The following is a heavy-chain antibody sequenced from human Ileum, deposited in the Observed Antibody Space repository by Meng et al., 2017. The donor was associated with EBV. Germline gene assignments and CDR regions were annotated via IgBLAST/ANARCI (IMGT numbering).Heavy chain of an antibody. V-gene: IGHV4-4*02. J-gene: IGHJ4*02. Sequence: GQGVFNLAGTPSRLSVVAGGPISNSNWWNWVRQPPGKGLEWVGEIYRSGSTNYNPFLKSRVTISVDKSKNQFSLNLSSVTAADTAVYYCARVGQWLPIDYWGQGTLVTVSS. D-gene: IGHD6-19*01. CDR3: ARVGQWLPIDY. CDR2: IYRSGST. CDR1: GGPISNSNW.